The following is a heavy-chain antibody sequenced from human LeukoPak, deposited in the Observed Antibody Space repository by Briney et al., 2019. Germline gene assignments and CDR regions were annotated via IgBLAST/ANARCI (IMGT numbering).Heavy chain of an antibody. CDR3: ARGTLTTMIVVGAT. V-gene: IGHV1-2*02. D-gene: IGHD3-22*01. CDR2: INPNSGGT. Sequence: ASVKVSRKASGYTFTGYYMHWVRQAPGQGLEWMGWINPNSGGTNYAQKFQGRVTMTRDTSISTAYMELSRLRSDDTAVYYCARGTLTTMIVVGATWGQGTLVTVSS. CDR1: GYTFTGYY. J-gene: IGHJ5*02.